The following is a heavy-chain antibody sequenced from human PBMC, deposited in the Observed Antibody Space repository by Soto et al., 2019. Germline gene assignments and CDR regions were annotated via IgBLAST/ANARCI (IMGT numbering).Heavy chain of an antibody. V-gene: IGHV3-21*01. Sequence: GGSLRLSCAASEFTFSNYAMSWVRQAPGKGLEWVSSISSNSSYIYYADSVKGRFTISRDNAKNSLYLQMNSLRAEDTAVYYCARGGSYSDAFDIWGQGTMVTV. D-gene: IGHD1-26*01. CDR1: EFTFSNYA. CDR3: ARGGSYSDAFDI. CDR2: ISSNSSYI. J-gene: IGHJ3*02.